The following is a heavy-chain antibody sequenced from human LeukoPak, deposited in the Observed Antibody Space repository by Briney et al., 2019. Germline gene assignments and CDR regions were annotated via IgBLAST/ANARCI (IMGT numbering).Heavy chain of an antibody. Sequence: GGSLRLSCAASGFTFSSYWMSWVRQAPGKGLEWVANIKQDGSEKYYVDSVKGRFTISRDNAKNSLYLQMNSLRAEDTAVYYCARKTAVTTYNWFDPWGQGTLVTVSS. CDR2: IKQDGSEK. CDR3: ARKTAVTTYNWFDP. CDR1: GFTFSSYW. J-gene: IGHJ5*02. D-gene: IGHD4-11*01. V-gene: IGHV3-7*01.